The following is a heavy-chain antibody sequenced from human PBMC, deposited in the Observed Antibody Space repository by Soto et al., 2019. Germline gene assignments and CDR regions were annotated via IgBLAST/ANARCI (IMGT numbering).Heavy chain of an antibody. J-gene: IGHJ6*02. D-gene: IGHD6-25*01. CDR3: AELGEQRDV. CDR1: GFTFSSYE. Sequence: PGGSLRLSCAASGFTFSSYEMNWVRQAPGKGLEWVSYISSSGSTIYYADSVKGRFTISRGNAKNSLYLQMNSLRAEDTAVYYCAELGEQRDVWGQGTTVTVSS. CDR2: ISSSGSTI. V-gene: IGHV3-48*03.